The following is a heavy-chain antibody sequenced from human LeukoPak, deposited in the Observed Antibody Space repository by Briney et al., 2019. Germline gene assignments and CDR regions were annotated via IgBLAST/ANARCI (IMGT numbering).Heavy chain of an antibody. J-gene: IGHJ5*02. CDR3: AKLVDYCGGGSCYLNWFDP. D-gene: IGHD2-15*01. CDR1: GDSFSGYY. V-gene: IGHV4-34*01. Sequence: SETLSLTCAVYGDSFSGYYWSWIRQPPGKGLEWIGEINHSGSTNYNPSLKSRVTISVDTSKNQFSLKLSSVTAADTAMYYCAKLVDYCGGGSCYLNWFDPWGQGTLVTVSS. CDR2: INHSGST.